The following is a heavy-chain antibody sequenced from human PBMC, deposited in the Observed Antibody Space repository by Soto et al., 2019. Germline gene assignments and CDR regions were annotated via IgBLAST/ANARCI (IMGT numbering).Heavy chain of an antibody. J-gene: IGHJ4*02. Sequence: GGSLRLSCAASGFTFSSYAMSWVRQAPGKGLEWVSAISGSGGSTYYADSVKGRFTISRDNSKNTLYLQMNSLRAEDTAVYYCAKDWTRMTTVTHFDYWGQGTLVTVSS. CDR2: ISGSGGST. CDR1: GFTFSSYA. D-gene: IGHD4-17*01. CDR3: AKDWTRMTTVTHFDY. V-gene: IGHV3-23*01.